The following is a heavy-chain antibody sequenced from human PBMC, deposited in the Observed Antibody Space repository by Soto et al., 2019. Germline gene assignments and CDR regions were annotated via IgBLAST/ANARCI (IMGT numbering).Heavy chain of an antibody. J-gene: IGHJ3*02. CDR1: GGSFSGYY. V-gene: IGHV4-34*09. D-gene: IGHD6-6*01. CDR3: ARVGISSSDAFDI. Sequence: PSETLSLTCAVYGGSFSGYYWSWIRHPPGKGLEWIGYIYHSGNTYYNSSLKSRLTISVDTSKNQFSLKLTSVTAADTAVYYCARVGISSSDAFDIWGQGTMVTVS. CDR2: IYHSGNT.